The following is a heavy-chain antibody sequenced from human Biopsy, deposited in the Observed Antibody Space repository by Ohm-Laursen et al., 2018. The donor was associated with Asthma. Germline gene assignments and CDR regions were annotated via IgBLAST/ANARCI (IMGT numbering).Heavy chain of an antibody. V-gene: IGHV3-74*01. CDR1: GFTFSSYW. CDR3: AKRGSYFDY. Sequence: GSLRLSCAASGFTFSSYWMHWVRQAPGKGLVWVSRINTDGRTTYYADSVKGRFTISRDKSKNTLYMQMNSLRAEDTAVYYCAKRGSYFDYWGQGTLVTVSS. J-gene: IGHJ4*02. D-gene: IGHD1-26*01. CDR2: INTDGRTT.